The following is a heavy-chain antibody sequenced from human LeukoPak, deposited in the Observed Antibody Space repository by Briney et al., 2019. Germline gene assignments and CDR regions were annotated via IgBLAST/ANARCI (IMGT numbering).Heavy chain of an antibody. Sequence: SETLSLTCTVSGGSISSYYWSWVRQPPGKGLEWIGYIYYSGSTNYNPSLKSRVTISVDTSKNQFSLKLSSVTAADTAVYYCARDRGSGYYYKGWFDPWGQGTLVTVSS. J-gene: IGHJ5*02. CDR3: ARDRGSGYYYKGWFDP. CDR1: GGSISSYY. V-gene: IGHV4-59*01. D-gene: IGHD3-22*01. CDR2: IYYSGST.